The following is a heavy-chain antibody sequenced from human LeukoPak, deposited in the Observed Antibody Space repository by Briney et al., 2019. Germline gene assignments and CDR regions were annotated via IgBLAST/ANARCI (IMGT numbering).Heavy chain of an antibody. CDR2: IQYDGSDT. D-gene: IGHD4-11*01. Sequence: GGSLSLSCEASGLTFNAYGMHWVRQAPGKGLEWMAFIQYDGSDTYYADSVKGRFTISRDNSKNTLFLQMNSLRGEDTAVYYCAKRDDCSRGRGFYYMDVWGTGTTVTVSS. J-gene: IGHJ6*03. CDR1: GLTFNAYG. V-gene: IGHV3-30*02. CDR3: AKRDDCSRGRGFYYMDV.